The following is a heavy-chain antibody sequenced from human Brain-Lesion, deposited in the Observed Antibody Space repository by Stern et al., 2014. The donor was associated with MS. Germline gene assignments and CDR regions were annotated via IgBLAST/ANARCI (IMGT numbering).Heavy chain of an antibody. CDR3: AGEEDIRYCSGGSCTGNWFDP. CDR1: GGSVSSTSYA. CDR2: IYYSGNT. Sequence: QLQLQESGPGLVKPSETLSLTCTVAGGSVSSTSYAWAWIRQPPGKGLEWIGTIYYSGNTYYSPSLKSRLTISLDTSKNRFSLQRGFVPAADTAVYYCAGEEDIRYCSGGSCTGNWFDPWGQGTLVTVSS. J-gene: IGHJ5*02. V-gene: IGHV4-39*01. D-gene: IGHD2-15*01.